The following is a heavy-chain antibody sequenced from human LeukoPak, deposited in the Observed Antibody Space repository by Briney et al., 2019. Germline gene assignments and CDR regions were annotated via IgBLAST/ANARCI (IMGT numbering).Heavy chain of an antibody. CDR2: INPSGGST. CDR1: GYTITSHY. D-gene: IGHD6-19*01. CDR3: ARTAVAGYYFDY. Sequence: ASVKVSCKASGYTITSHYMHWVRQAPGQGLEWMGIINPSGGSTSYAQKFQGRVTMTRDTSTSTVYMELSSLRSEDTAVYYCARTAVAGYYFDYWGQGTLVTVSS. V-gene: IGHV1-46*01. J-gene: IGHJ4*02.